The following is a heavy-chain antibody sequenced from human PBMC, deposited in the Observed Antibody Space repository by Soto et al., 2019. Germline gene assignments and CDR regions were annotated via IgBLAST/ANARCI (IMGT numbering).Heavy chain of an antibody. D-gene: IGHD6-19*01. J-gene: IGHJ4*02. CDR3: ARHVPYSSGWYYFDY. CDR1: GGSISSYY. V-gene: IGHV4-59*08. Sequence: SSETLSLTCTVSGGSISSYYWSWIRQPPGKGLEWIGYIYYSGSTNYNPSLKSRVTISVDTSKNQFSLKLSSVTAADTAVYYCARHVPYSSGWYYFDYWGQGTLVTVSS. CDR2: IYYSGST.